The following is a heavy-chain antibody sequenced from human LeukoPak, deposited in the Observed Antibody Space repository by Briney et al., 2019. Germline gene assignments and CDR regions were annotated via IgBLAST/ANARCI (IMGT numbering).Heavy chain of an antibody. CDR1: GFTFSGFW. D-gene: IGHD2-8*01. CDR3: ARWYCTTINCYYDY. V-gene: IGHV3-74*01. Sequence: PGGSLRLSCAASGFTFSGFWMHWVRQAPGKGLVWVSCISFDGSDATYADSVKGRFTISRDNAKNTLYLQMNSLRAEDTAVYYCARWYCTTINCYYDYWGQGTLVTISS. J-gene: IGHJ4*02. CDR2: ISFDGSDA.